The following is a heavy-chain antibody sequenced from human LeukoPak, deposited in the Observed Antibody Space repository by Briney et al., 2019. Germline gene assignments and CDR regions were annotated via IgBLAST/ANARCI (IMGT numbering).Heavy chain of an antibody. CDR2: IYHSGST. D-gene: IGHD3-9*01. Sequence: PSETLSLTCTVSGYSISSGYYWGWIRQPPGKGLEWIGSIYHSGSTYYNPSLKSRVTISVDTSKNQFSLKLSSVTAADTAVYYCARVGYFGLKSWGQGTLVTVSS. J-gene: IGHJ5*02. CDR1: GYSISSGYY. V-gene: IGHV4-38-2*02. CDR3: ARVGYFGLKS.